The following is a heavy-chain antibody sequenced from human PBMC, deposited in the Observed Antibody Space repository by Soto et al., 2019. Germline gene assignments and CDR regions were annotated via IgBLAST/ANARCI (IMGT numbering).Heavy chain of an antibody. CDR3: ARESGYYDILTGYYKPYYYYGMDV. CDR1: GGTFSSYA. Sequence: SVKVSCKASGGTFSSYAISWVRQAPGQGLEWMGGIIPIFGTANYAQKFQGRVTITADESTSTAYMELSSLGSEDTAVHYCARESGYYDILTGYYKPYYYYGMDVWGQGTTVTVSS. CDR2: IIPIFGTA. D-gene: IGHD3-9*01. J-gene: IGHJ6*02. V-gene: IGHV1-69*13.